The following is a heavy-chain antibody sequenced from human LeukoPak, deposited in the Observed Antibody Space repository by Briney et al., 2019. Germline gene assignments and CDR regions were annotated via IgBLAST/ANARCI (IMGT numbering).Heavy chain of an antibody. D-gene: IGHD5-24*01. Sequence: GGSLRLSCAASGFTFSSYWMSWVRQAPGKGLEWVANIKQDGSEKYYVDSVKGRFTISRDNAKNSLYLQTNSLRAEDTAVYYCARDPGRWLQFSHFDYWGQGTLVTVSS. J-gene: IGHJ4*02. V-gene: IGHV3-7*01. CDR3: ARDPGRWLQFSHFDY. CDR2: IKQDGSEK. CDR1: GFTFSSYW.